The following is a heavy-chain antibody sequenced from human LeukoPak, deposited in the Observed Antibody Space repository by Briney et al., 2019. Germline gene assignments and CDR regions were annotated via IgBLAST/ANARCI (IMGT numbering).Heavy chain of an antibody. CDR3: TTDTDIVATTSPDY. CDR2: IKSKTDGGTT. CDR1: GFTFSNAW. D-gene: IGHD5-12*01. Sequence: PGGPLRPSCAASGFTFSNAWMSWVRQAPGKGLEWVGRIKSKTDGGTTDYAAPVKGRFTISRDDSKNTLYLQMNSLKTEDTAVYYCTTDTDIVATTSPDYWGQGTLVTVSS. J-gene: IGHJ4*02. V-gene: IGHV3-15*01.